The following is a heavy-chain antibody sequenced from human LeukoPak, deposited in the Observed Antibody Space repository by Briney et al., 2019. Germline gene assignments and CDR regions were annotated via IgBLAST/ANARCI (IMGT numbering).Heavy chain of an antibody. J-gene: IGHJ4*02. CDR2: INPNSGGT. CDR3: ARAPYEWELLDY. CDR1: GYTFTGYY. V-gene: IGHV1-2*02. D-gene: IGHD1-26*01. Sequence: ASVKVSCKASGYTFTGYYMHWVRQAPGQGLEWMGWINPNSGGTNYAQKFQGRVTVTRDTSISTAYMELSRLRSDDTAVYYCARAPYEWELLDYWGQGTLVTVSS.